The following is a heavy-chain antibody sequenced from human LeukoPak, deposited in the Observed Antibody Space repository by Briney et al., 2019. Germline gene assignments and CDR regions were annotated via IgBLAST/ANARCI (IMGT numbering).Heavy chain of an antibody. CDR1: GYTFTSYD. Sequence: ASVTVSCKASGYTFTSYDINWVRQAPGQGLEWMGWMNPNSGNTGYAQKFQGRVTMTRNTSISTAYMELSSLRSEDTAVYYCASKLEGDLFNYYYYGMDVWGQGTTVTVSS. CDR3: ASKLEGDLFNYYYYGMDV. D-gene: IGHD1-1*01. J-gene: IGHJ6*02. CDR2: MNPNSGNT. V-gene: IGHV1-8*01.